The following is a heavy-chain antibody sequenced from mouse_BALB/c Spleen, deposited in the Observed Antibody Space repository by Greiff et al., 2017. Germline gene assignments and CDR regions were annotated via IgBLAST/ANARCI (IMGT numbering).Heavy chain of an antibody. CDR3: ARDIDDGYPDY. J-gene: IGHJ2*01. CDR1: GFTFTDYY. D-gene: IGHD2-3*01. Sequence: EVQLQESGGGLVQPGGSLRLSCATSGFTFTDYYMSWVRQPPGKALEWLGFIRNKANGYTTEYSASVKGRFTISRDNSHSILYLQMNTLRAEDSATYYCARDIDDGYPDYWGQGTTLTVSS. CDR2: IRNKANGYTT. V-gene: IGHV7-3*02.